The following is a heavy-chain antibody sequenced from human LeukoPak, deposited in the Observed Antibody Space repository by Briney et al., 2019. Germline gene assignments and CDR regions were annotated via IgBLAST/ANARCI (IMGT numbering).Heavy chain of an antibody. J-gene: IGHJ6*03. CDR3: VVPFPMDV. D-gene: IGHD3-3*01. Sequence: GGSLRLSCVTSGFNFTNYNMNWVRQAPGKGLEWISSISSSSSDIHHLDSVKGRFTVSRDNAKSSLYLQMYFCARGPIMVFGVVVPFPMDVWGKGTTVIVSS. CDR1: GFNFTNYN. CDR2: ISSSSSDI. V-gene: IGHV3-21*01.